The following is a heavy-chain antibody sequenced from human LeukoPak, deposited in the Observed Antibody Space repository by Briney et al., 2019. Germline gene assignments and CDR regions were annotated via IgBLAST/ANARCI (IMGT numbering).Heavy chain of an antibody. D-gene: IGHD3-9*01. CDR3: ARGADILTGYLGWYYFEY. CDR2: INYSGSA. V-gene: IGHV4-39*07. CDR1: GGSISSSNYY. Sequence: PSETLSLTCTVSGGSISSSNYYWGWIRQPPGKGMEWIANINYSGSAYYNPSFKSRVTISVDTSKNQFSLKLNSVTAADTAVYYCARGADILTGYLGWYYFEYWGQGTLVTVSS. J-gene: IGHJ4*02.